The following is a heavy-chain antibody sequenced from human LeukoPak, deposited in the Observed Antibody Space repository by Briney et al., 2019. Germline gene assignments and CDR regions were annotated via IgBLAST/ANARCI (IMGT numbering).Heavy chain of an antibody. Sequence: SETLSLTXAVSGGSISSGDYYWSWIWQPPGKGLQWIGYIYYSGSTNYNPSLKSRVTISVDTSKNQFSLKLSSVTAADTAVYYCARVPRYSSSWFDYWGQGTLVTVSS. CDR1: GGSISSGDYY. CDR2: IYYSGST. V-gene: IGHV4-61*08. CDR3: ARVPRYSSSWFDY. J-gene: IGHJ4*02. D-gene: IGHD6-13*01.